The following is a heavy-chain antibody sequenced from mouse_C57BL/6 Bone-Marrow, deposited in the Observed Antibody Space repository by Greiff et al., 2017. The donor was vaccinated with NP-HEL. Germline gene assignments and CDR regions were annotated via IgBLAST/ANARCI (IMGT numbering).Heavy chain of an antibody. V-gene: IGHV10-3*01. D-gene: IGHD1-1*01. CDR2: IRSKSSNYAT. CDR1: GFTFNTYA. Sequence: EVQLVESGGGLVQPKGSLKLSCAASGFTFNTYAMHWVRQAPGKGLEWVARIRSKSSNYATYYADSVKDRFTISRDDSQSMLYLQMNNLKTEDTAMYYCDYYGSSPAWFAYWGQGTLVTVSA. J-gene: IGHJ3*01. CDR3: DYYGSSPAWFAY.